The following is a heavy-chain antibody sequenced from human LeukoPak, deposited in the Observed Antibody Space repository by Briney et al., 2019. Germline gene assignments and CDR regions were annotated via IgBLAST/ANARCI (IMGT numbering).Heavy chain of an antibody. CDR3: TTVVGYSGTFYPY. V-gene: IGHV3-15*01. Sequence: GGSLRLSCAASGVTFSNIWMSWVRQVSGKGLEWVGRIKSKIDGGTAYYTAPVEGRLTISRDDSKNTLYLQMNSLKTEDTAMYYCTTVVGYSGTFYPYWGRGTLVTVSS. CDR2: IKSKIDGGTA. J-gene: IGHJ4*02. CDR1: GVTFSNIW. D-gene: IGHD1-26*01.